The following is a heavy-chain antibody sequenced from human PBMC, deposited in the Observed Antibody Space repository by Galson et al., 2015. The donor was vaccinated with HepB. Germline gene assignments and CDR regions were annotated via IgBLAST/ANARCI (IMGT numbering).Heavy chain of an antibody. CDR1: GFTVSSNY. Sequence: SLRLSCAASGFTVSSNYMSWVRQAPGKGLEWVSVIYSGGSTYYADSVKGRFTISRHNSKNTLYLQMNSLRAEDTAVYYCARVRPYCSGGSCYGFDYWGQGTLVTVSS. D-gene: IGHD2-15*01. CDR2: IYSGGST. J-gene: IGHJ4*02. V-gene: IGHV3-53*04. CDR3: ARVRPYCSGGSCYGFDY.